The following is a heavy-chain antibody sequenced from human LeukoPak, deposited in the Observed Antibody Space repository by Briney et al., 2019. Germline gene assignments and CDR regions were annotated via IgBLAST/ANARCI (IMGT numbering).Heavy chain of an antibody. Sequence: TGGSLRLSCAASGFSLSNYWMSWVRQAPGKGLEWVANINQDRSDKYYVDSVMGRFTMSKDNAKNSVYLQMNSLRPEDTAIYYCAWYGVTHGLDVWGQGTTVTVSS. D-gene: IGHD3-10*01. CDR1: GFSLSNYW. V-gene: IGHV3-7*01. CDR3: AWYGVTHGLDV. CDR2: INQDRSDK. J-gene: IGHJ6*02.